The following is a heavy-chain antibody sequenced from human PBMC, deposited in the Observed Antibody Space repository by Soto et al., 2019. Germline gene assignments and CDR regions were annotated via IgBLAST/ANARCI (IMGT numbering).Heavy chain of an antibody. Sequence: AGGSLRLSCEASGFTFSRYGMHWVRQAPGRGLEWVAATWYDGSKTFYGESLKGRFTISRDNSKNTVYLQMNSLRVEDTAVYYCARDCSGGSCYLLDLWGHGTLVTVSS. CDR3: ARDCSGGSCYLLDL. J-gene: IGHJ5*02. D-gene: IGHD2-15*01. CDR2: TWYDGSKT. CDR1: GFTFSRYG. V-gene: IGHV3-33*01.